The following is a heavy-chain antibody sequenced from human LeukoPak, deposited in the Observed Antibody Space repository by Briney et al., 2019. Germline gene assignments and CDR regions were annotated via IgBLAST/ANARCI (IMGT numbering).Heavy chain of an antibody. Sequence: SQTLSLTCTVSGGSISSGGYYWSWIRQHPGKGLEWIGYIYYSGSTYYNPSLKSRVTISVDTSKNQFSLKLSSVTAADTAVYYCARAAVRVLRFLEWSPNWFDPWGQGTLVTVSS. CDR3: ARAAVRVLRFLEWSPNWFDP. CDR2: IYYSGST. V-gene: IGHV4-31*03. D-gene: IGHD3-3*01. J-gene: IGHJ5*02. CDR1: GGSISSGGYY.